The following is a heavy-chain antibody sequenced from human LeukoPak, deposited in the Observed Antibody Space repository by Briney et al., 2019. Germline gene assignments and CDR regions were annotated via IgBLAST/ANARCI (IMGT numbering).Heavy chain of an antibody. CDR3: ARNLGSYESSGSCDY. D-gene: IGHD3-22*01. CDR1: GFTFDAYG. CDR2: VNWNGGST. Sequence: GGSLRLSCAASGFTFDAYGMGWVRHAPGKGLEWVTSVNWNGGSTGYADSVKARFTISRENAKTSLYLQMNSLRGEDTALYHCARNLGSYESSGSCDYWGQGNLVTVSS. J-gene: IGHJ4*02. V-gene: IGHV3-20*01.